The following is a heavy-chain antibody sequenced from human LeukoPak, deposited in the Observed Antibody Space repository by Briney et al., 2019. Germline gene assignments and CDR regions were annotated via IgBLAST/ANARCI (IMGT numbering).Heavy chain of an antibody. V-gene: IGHV3-21*01. D-gene: IGHD4-17*01. CDR2: ISSSSSYI. J-gene: IGHJ4*02. CDR3: ARDGDGDYVSDY. Sequence: SSYSMNWVRQASGKGRGWVSSISSSSSYIYYADSVKGRFTISRDNAKNSLYLQMNSLRAEDTAVYYCARDGDGDYVSDYWGQGTLVTVSS. CDR1: SSYS.